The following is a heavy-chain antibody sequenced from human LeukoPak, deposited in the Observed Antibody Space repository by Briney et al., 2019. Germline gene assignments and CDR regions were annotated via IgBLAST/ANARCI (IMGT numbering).Heavy chain of an antibody. CDR3: ARDWKRFLPQGNDAFDI. CDR1: GGTFSSYT. J-gene: IGHJ3*02. V-gene: IGHV1-69*13. D-gene: IGHD3-3*01. Sequence: SVKVSCKASGGTFSSYTISWVRQAPGQGLEWMGGTIAIFGTAHYAQKFQGRVTISADESTSTAYMELSSLRSDDTAVYSCARDWKRFLPQGNDAFDIWGQGTMVTVSS. CDR2: TIAIFGTA.